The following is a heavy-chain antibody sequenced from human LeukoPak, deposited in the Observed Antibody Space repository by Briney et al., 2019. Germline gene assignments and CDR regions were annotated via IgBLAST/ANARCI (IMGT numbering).Heavy chain of an antibody. J-gene: IGHJ3*02. D-gene: IGHD3-10*01. CDR3: AREGQSSDAFDI. Sequence: GGSLRLSCAASGFSFSTYGMHWVRQAPGKGLEWVAVIWYDGSNKYFADSVKGRFTISRDNSKNTLYLEMNSLRAEGTAVYYCAREGQSSDAFDIWGQGTMVTVSS. CDR1: GFSFSTYG. CDR2: IWYDGSNK. V-gene: IGHV3-33*01.